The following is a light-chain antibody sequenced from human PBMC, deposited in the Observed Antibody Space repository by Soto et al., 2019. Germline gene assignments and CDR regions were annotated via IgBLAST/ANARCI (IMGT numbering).Light chain of an antibody. CDR3: MQSTQLPPT. V-gene: IGKV2D-29*02. CDR1: QSLLHITGETF. CDR2: EVS. Sequence: DVVMTQTPLSLSVAPGQPASISCKSSQSLLHITGETFLFWYLQKPGQSPQLLIYEVSTRVSGVPDRFSGSGSRTDFTLEINREETDDVGIYYCMQSTQLPPTFGQGTRLGIE. J-gene: IGKJ5*01.